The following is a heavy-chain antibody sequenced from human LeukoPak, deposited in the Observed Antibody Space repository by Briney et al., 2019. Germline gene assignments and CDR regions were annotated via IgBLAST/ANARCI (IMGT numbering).Heavy chain of an antibody. D-gene: IGHD1-1*01. CDR1: GGSISSGGYY. J-gene: IGHJ5*02. CDR3: AKEPPQSHPLNGNWFDP. V-gene: IGHV4-30-2*01. Sequence: SETLSLTCTVSGGSISSGGYYWSWIRQPPGKGPEWIGYIYHSGSTYYNPSLKSRVTISVDRSKNQFSLKLSSVTAADTAVYYCAKEPPQSHPLNGNWFDPWGQGNLVTVSS. CDR2: IYHSGST.